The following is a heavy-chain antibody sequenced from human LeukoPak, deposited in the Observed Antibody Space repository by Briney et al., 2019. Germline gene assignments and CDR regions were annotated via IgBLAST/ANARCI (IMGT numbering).Heavy chain of an antibody. J-gene: IGHJ4*02. D-gene: IGHD3-10*01. CDR1: GFTFSSYS. CDR3: ARAGITMVRGVITH. V-gene: IGHV3-21*01. Sequence: GGSLRLSCAASGFTFSSYSMNWVRQAPGKGLEWVSSISSSSSYIYYADSVKGRFTISRDSAKNSLYLQMNSLRAEDTAVYYCARAGITMVRGVITHWGQGTLVTVSS. CDR2: ISSSSSYI.